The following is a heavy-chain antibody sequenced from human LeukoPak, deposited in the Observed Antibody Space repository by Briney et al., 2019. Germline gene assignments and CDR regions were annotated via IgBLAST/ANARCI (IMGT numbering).Heavy chain of an antibody. CDR1: GYSISSGYY. Sequence: SETLSLTCAVSGYSISSGYYWGWIRQPPGKGLEWIGSIYHSGSTYYNPSLKSRVTISVDTSKNQFSLKLSSVTAADTAVYYCARRYYSNSFDYWGQGTLVTVSS. CDR2: IYHSGST. D-gene: IGHD4-11*01. J-gene: IGHJ4*02. V-gene: IGHV4-38-2*01. CDR3: ARRYYSNSFDY.